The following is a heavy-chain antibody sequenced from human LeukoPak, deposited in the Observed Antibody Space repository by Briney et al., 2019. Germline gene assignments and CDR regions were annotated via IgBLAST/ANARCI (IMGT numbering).Heavy chain of an antibody. J-gene: IGHJ4*02. D-gene: IGHD3-10*01. Sequence: GGSLRLSCAASGFTVSSNYMSWVRQAPGKGLEWVGRIKSKTDGGTTDYAAPVKGRFTISRDDSKNTLYLQMNSLKTEDTAVYYCTTALWFGELFKDYWGQGTLVTVSS. V-gene: IGHV3-15*01. CDR3: TTALWFGELFKDY. CDR1: GFTVSSNY. CDR2: IKSKTDGGTT.